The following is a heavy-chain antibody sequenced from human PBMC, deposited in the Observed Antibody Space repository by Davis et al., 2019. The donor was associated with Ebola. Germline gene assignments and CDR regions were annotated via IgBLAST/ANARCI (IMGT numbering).Heavy chain of an antibody. CDR1: GFTFSSYA. Sequence: GESLKISCAASGFTFSSYAMSWVRQAPGKGLEWVSALTGSGRSTHYADSVKGRFTISRDNSKNTLYLQMNSLRAEDTAVYYCAAYQLLVTTPLDYWGQGTLVTVSS. CDR2: LTGSGRST. J-gene: IGHJ4*02. CDR3: AAYQLLVTTPLDY. D-gene: IGHD2-2*01. V-gene: IGHV3-23*01.